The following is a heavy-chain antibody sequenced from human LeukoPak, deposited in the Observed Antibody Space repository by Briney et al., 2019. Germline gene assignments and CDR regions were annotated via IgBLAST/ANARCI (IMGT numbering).Heavy chain of an antibody. CDR3: ARDEPTVTTWPPVGS. D-gene: IGHD4-17*01. CDR2: FNGYGSIT. Sequence: GGALGLLLAGLGFPFQNYWMHWGRPAPGKGVGGVLCFNGYGSITNYADSVKGRFTISRDNAKNTLYLQMNSLRVEDTAVYYCARDEPTVTTWPPVGSWGQGTLVTVSS. CDR1: GFPFQNYW. V-gene: IGHV3-74*01. J-gene: IGHJ4*02.